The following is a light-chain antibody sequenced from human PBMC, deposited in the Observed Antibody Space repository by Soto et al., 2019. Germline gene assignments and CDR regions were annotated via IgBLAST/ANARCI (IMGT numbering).Light chain of an antibody. CDR3: SSYRSSTTFV. V-gene: IGLV1-40*01. CDR1: SSNIGAGYD. J-gene: IGLJ1*01. CDR2: GNT. Sequence: QSVLTQPPSVSGAPGQRVTISCTGSSSNIGAGYDVQWYQQLPGTTPKLLIYGNTNRPSGVPDRFSGSKSGTSASLAITGLQAEDEADYYCSSYRSSTTFVFGTGTKVTVL.